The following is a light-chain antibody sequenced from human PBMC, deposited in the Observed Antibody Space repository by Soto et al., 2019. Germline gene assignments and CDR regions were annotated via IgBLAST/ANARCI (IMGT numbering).Light chain of an antibody. V-gene: IGKV3-20*01. CDR3: QQSASSRWT. Sequence: IVLTQSPGTLSLSPGERATLSCRASQSVTSSYLAWYQQKSGQAPRLLIFGASNRASDIPDRFSGSGSGTDFTLTISRLEPEDFAVYYCQQSASSRWTFGQGTKVEIK. J-gene: IGKJ1*01. CDR1: QSVTSSY. CDR2: GAS.